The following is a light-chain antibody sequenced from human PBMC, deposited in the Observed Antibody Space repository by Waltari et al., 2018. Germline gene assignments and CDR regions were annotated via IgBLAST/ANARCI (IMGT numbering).Light chain of an antibody. J-gene: IGKJ4*01. V-gene: IGKV3-15*01. CDR2: DTS. Sequence: EIVMTQSPATLSVSPGESATLSCRASQSVSINLACYQQKPGQAPRLLILDTSTRATGIPARFSGSGSGTDFTLTISSLQSEDFAVYYCQQYNDWLPLTFGGGTKVEI. CDR3: QQYNDWLPLT. CDR1: QSVSIN.